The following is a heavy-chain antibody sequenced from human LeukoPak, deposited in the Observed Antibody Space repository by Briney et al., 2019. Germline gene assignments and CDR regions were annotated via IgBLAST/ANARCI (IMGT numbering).Heavy chain of an antibody. CDR2: MYYSGNT. Sequence: SETLSLTCSLSVDSLAATSYYWAWIRQPPGKGLEWLGSMYYSGNTNYDPSLQSRVTMSVDTSKNQFSLRLSSVTAADTLGYYCGRHIRYMYVPNTFHPGGQGTLVTVSS. D-gene: IGHD5-12*01. J-gene: IGHJ5*02. CDR1: VDSLAATSYY. CDR3: GRHIRYMYVPNTFHP. V-gene: IGHV4-39*01.